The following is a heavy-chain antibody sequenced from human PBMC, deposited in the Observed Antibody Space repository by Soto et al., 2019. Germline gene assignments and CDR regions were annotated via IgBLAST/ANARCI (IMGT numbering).Heavy chain of an antibody. CDR3: ASSYGSGYRAFDY. V-gene: IGHV1-69*02. J-gene: IGHJ4*02. CDR2: INPILSMS. D-gene: IGHD3-10*01. Sequence: QVQLVQSGAEVRKPGSSVKVSCKASGDTFSFYSINWVRQAPGLGLEWMGRINPILSMSNYAQRFQGRVTMTADKSTSTAYMKLRGLRSEDTPIYYCASSYGSGYRAFDYWGQGALVTVSS. CDR1: GDTFSFYS.